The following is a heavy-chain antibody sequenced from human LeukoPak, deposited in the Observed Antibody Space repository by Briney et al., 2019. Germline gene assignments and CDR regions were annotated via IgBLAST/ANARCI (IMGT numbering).Heavy chain of an antibody. V-gene: IGHV4-4*02. CDR2: VYHSGST. J-gene: IGHJ4*02. D-gene: IGHD6-13*01. CDR1: GGSISSSAW. Sequence: PSGTLSLTCAVPGGSISSSAWWSWVRQPPGKGLEWIGEVYHSGSTNYNSFLKSRVTISVDKSKNQFSLKLTSATAADTAVYYCARDLGSSWFEPLDYWGQGILVIVSS. CDR3: ARDLGSSWFEPLDY.